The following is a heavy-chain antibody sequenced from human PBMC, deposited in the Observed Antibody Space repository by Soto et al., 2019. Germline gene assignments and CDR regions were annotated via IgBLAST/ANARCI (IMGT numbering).Heavy chain of an antibody. CDR2: ISSSGSTI. D-gene: IGHD1-26*01. CDR3: ARDPSIVGATNWFDP. J-gene: IGHJ5*02. V-gene: IGHV3-48*03. CDR1: GFTFSSYE. Sequence: GESLKISCAASGFTFSSYEMNWVRQAPGKGLEWVSYISSSGSTIYYADSVKGRFTISRDNAKNSLYLQMNSLRAEDTAVYYCARDPSIVGATNWFDPWGQGTLVTVSS.